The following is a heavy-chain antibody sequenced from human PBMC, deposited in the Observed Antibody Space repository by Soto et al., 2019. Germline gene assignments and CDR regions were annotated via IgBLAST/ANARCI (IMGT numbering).Heavy chain of an antibody. J-gene: IGHJ6*02. CDR1: GFTFSDYY. Sequence: GGSLRLSCAASGFTFSDYYMSWIRQAPGKGLEWVSYISSSSSYTNYADSVKGRFTISRDNAKNSLYLQMNSLRAEDTAVYYCARDRQLGAHHYYGMDVWGQGTTVSVSS. V-gene: IGHV3-11*06. CDR2: ISSSSSYT. CDR3: ARDRQLGAHHYYGMDV. D-gene: IGHD6-6*01.